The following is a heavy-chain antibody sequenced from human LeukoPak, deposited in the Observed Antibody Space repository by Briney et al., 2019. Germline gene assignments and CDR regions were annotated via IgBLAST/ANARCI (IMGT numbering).Heavy chain of an antibody. J-gene: IGHJ4*02. D-gene: IGHD6-25*01. Sequence: ASVKVSCKASGYTFTNYYIHWMRQAPGQGLGWVGIINLNAVTTRYAQNFQGRITVTRDTSTSTVYMELSSLRSEDTAVYFCAREGAAEAKNFDYWGQGTLVIVSS. CDR1: GYTFTNYY. V-gene: IGHV1-46*01. CDR2: INLNAVTT. CDR3: AREGAAEAKNFDY.